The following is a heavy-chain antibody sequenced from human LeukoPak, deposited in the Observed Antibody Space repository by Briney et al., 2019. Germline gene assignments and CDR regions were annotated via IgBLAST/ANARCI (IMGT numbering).Heavy chain of an antibody. CDR1: GFTFSTRG. D-gene: IGHD6-13*01. CDR2: ISGNGGNT. CDR3: AKGPINVIAAGDWYFDL. J-gene: IGHJ2*01. V-gene: IGHV3-23*01. Sequence: GGSLRLSCAASGFTFSTRGMNWVRQAPGRGLEWVSGISGNGGNTYFADSVKGRFTISRDNSKNTLYLQMNSLRGDDTAVYYCAKGPINVIAAGDWYFDLWGRGTLVTVSS.